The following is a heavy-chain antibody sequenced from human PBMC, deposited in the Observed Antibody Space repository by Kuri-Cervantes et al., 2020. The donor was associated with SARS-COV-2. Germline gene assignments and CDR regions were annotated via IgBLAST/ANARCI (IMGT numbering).Heavy chain of an antibody. Sequence: GESLKISCGASGFTFIRHWMSWVRQAPGKGLEWVANIQYDGRERYYVDSVKGRFTVSRDNAKNSLYLQMNSLRAEDTAVYCCARDRFLELGPSHMDVWGKGTTVTVSS. D-gene: IGHD1-7*01. CDR2: IQYDGRER. CDR3: ARDRFLELGPSHMDV. J-gene: IGHJ6*03. V-gene: IGHV3-7*03. CDR1: GFTFIRHW.